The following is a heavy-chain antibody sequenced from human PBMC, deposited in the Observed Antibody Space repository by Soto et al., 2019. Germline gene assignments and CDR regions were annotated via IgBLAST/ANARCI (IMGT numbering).Heavy chain of an antibody. CDR1: GFTFSSYA. J-gene: IGHJ4*02. Sequence: GGSLRLSCAASGFTFSSYAMHWVRQAPGKGLEWVAVISYDGSNKYYADSVKGRFTISRDNSKNTLYLQMNSLRAEDTAVYYCARAIRLLSWFGELPDSDYWGQGTLVTVSS. CDR3: ARAIRLLSWFGELPDSDY. V-gene: IGHV3-30-3*01. CDR2: ISYDGSNK. D-gene: IGHD3-10*01.